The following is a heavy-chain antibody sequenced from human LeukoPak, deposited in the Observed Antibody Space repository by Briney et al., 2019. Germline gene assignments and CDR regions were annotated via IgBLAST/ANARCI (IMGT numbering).Heavy chain of an antibody. V-gene: IGHV1-46*01. CDR2: VNPSGDST. Sequence: ASVKVSCKASGDSFSSYALSWVRQAPGQGLEWMGIVNPSGDSTNYAQKFQGRVTMTRDTSTSTVYMELSSLRSEDTAVYYCARWTTTYLDYWGQGTLVTVSS. J-gene: IGHJ4*02. D-gene: IGHD3/OR15-3a*01. CDR1: GDSFSSYA. CDR3: ARWTTTYLDY.